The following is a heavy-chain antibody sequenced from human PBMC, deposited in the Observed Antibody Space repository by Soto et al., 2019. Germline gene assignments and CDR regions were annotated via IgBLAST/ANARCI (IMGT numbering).Heavy chain of an antibody. D-gene: IGHD2-8*01. J-gene: IGHJ6*02. V-gene: IGHV3-30-3*01. Sequence: GGSLRLSCAASGFTFSSYAMHWVRQAPGKGLEWVAVISYDGSNKYYADSVKGRFTISRDNSKNTLYLQMNSLRAEDTAVYYCARDELVLMVIYGMDVWGQGTTVTVSS. CDR1: GFTFSSYA. CDR2: ISYDGSNK. CDR3: ARDELVLMVIYGMDV.